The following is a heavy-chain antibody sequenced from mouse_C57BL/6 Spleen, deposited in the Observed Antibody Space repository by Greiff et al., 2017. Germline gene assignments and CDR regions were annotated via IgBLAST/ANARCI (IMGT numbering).Heavy chain of an antibody. J-gene: IGHJ2*01. Sequence: EVKLMESGGDLVKPGGSLKLSCAASGFTFSSYGMSWVRQTPDKRLEWVATISSGGSYTYYPDSVKGRFTISRDNAKNTLYLQMSSLKSEDTAMYYCARHGESLDYWGQGTTLTVSS. V-gene: IGHV5-6*01. CDR1: GFTFSSYG. CDR2: ISSGGSYT. CDR3: ARHGESLDY.